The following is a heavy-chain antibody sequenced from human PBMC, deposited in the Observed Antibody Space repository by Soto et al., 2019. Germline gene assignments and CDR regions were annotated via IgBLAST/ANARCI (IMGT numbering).Heavy chain of an antibody. V-gene: IGHV4-59*12. CDR1: GGSISSYY. CDR3: ARELESVFDY. CDR2: IYYSGST. Sequence: PSETLSLTCTVSGGSISSYYWSWIRQPPGKGLEWIGYIYYSGSTNYNPSLKSRVTISVDTSKNQFSLKLSSVTAADTAVYYCARELESVFDYWGQGTLVTVSS. J-gene: IGHJ4*02. D-gene: IGHD1-1*01.